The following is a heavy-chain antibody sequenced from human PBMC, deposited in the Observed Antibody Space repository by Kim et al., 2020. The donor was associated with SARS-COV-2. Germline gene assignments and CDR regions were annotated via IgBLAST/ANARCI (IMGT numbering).Heavy chain of an antibody. CDR1: GFSFSTYT. CDR3: ARDLGAGDDY. CDR2: ISSSRSYI. J-gene: IGHJ4*02. V-gene: IGHV3-21*01. Sequence: GGSLRLSCAASGFSFSTYTMNWVRQAPGKGLEWVSSISSSRSYIYYADSVKGRFTISRDNAKNSLYLQMNSLRAEDTAVYYCARDLGAGDDYWGQGTLV. D-gene: IGHD3-10*01.